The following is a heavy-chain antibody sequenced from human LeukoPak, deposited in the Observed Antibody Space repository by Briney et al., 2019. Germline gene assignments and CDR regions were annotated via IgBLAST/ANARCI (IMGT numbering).Heavy chain of an antibody. CDR1: GYTFTSYG. D-gene: IGHD5-12*01. V-gene: IGHV1-18*01. Sequence: ASVKVSCKASGYTFTSYGISWVRQAPGQGLEWMGWISAYNGNTNYAQKFQGRVTMTRDTSISTAYMELSRLRSDDTAVYYCARAGYSGQWYWFDPWGQGTLVTVSS. CDR3: ARAGYSGQWYWFDP. J-gene: IGHJ5*02. CDR2: ISAYNGNT.